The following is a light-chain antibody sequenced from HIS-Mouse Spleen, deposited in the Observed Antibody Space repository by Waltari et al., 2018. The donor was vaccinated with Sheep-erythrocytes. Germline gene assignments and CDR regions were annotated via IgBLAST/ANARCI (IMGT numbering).Light chain of an antibody. V-gene: IGKV3-15*01. CDR1: QSVSSN. J-gene: IGKJ2*02. Sequence: EIVMTQSPATLSVSPGERATLSCRTSQSVSSNLAWYQQKPGQAPRLLIYGASTRATGSRARFSGSGSGTEFTLTISSMQSEDFAVYYCQQYNNWPPGTFGQGTKLEIK. CDR3: QQYNNWPPGT. CDR2: GAS.